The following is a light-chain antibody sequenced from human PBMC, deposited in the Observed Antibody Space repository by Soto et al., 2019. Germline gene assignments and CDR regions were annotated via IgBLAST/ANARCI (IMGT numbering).Light chain of an antibody. J-gene: IGKJ4*01. CDR3: QQYHNYPVT. CDR1: QDISYH. CDR2: DAS. V-gene: IGKV1-16*02. Sequence: DIQMTQSPSSLSASVGVRVTITCRASQDISYHLAWFQQKPGKAPKSLIYDASSLQSGVPSNFSGSASGTHFTLIISSLQPEDCATYYCQQYHNYPVTFGGGTKEEI.